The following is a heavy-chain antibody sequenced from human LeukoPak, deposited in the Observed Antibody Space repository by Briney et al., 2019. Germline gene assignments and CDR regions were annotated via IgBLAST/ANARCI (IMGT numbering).Heavy chain of an antibody. J-gene: IGHJ4*02. V-gene: IGHV3-48*01. CDR3: ARDDRNTWYYFDY. D-gene: IGHD6-13*01. CDR1: GFTFSTYN. CDR2: ISSSSSTI. Sequence: GGSLRLSCAASGFTFSTYNMNWVRQAPGKGLEWVSYISSSSSTIYYADSVKGRSTISRDNGKNSLYLQMNSLRAEDTAVYYCARDDRNTWYYFDYWGQGTLVTVSS.